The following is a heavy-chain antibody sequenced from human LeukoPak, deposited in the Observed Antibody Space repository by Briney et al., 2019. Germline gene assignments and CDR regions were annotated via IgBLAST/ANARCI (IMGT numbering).Heavy chain of an antibody. CDR3: VKGDNNILTGYYNSFEY. D-gene: IGHD3-9*01. Sequence: GGSLRLSCAASGFTFSSFAMSWVRQAPGKGLEWVSPISDSGISTYYADSVKGRFTISRDNSRNILYLQMNSLRAEDTALYYCVKGDNNILTGYYNSFEYWGQGTLVTVSS. CDR2: ISDSGIST. V-gene: IGHV3-23*01. CDR1: GFTFSSFA. J-gene: IGHJ4*02.